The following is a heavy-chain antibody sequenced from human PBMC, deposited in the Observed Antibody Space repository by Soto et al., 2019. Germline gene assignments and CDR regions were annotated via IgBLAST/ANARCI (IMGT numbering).Heavy chain of an antibody. CDR3: ASKEDYYYYMDV. CDR2: INHSGST. J-gene: IGHJ6*03. Sequence: SETLSLTCAVYGGSFSGYYWSWIRQPPGKGLEWIGEINHSGSTNYNPSLKSRVTISVDTSKNQFSLKLSSVTAADTAVYYCASKEDYYYYMDVWGKGTTVTVSS. V-gene: IGHV4-34*01. CDR1: GGSFSGYY.